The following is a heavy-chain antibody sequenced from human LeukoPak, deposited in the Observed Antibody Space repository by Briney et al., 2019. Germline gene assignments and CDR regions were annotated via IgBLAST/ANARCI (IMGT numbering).Heavy chain of an antibody. V-gene: IGHV1-8*01. CDR1: GYTFTSYD. Sequence: ASVKVSCKASGYTFTSYDINWVRQATGQGLEWMGWMNPNSGNTGYAQKFQGRVTMTRNTSISTAYMELSSLRSEDTAVYYCARGLVAARLPYYYYYYYMDVWGKGTTVTVFS. D-gene: IGHD1-26*01. CDR2: MNPNSGNT. CDR3: ARGLVAARLPYYYYYYYMDV. J-gene: IGHJ6*03.